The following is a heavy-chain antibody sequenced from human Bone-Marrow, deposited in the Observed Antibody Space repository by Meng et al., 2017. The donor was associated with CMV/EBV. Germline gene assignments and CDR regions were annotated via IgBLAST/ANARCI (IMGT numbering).Heavy chain of an antibody. CDR1: GGSISSSSYY. V-gene: IGHV4-61*05. CDR2: IYYSGST. J-gene: IGHJ5*02. Sequence: SETLSLTCTVSGGSISSSSYYWGWIRQPPGKGLEWIGYIYYSGSTNYNPSLKSRVAISVDTSKNQLSLKLNSVTAADTAVYYCARGGFDPWGQGTLVTVSS. CDR3: ARGGFDP.